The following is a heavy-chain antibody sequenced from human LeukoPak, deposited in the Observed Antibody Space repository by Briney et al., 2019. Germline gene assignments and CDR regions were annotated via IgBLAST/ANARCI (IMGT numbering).Heavy chain of an antibody. D-gene: IGHD6-19*01. CDR3: ATTPGGQWLVLIDY. V-gene: IGHV1-46*01. Sequence: ASVKVSCKASGYTFTSYYMHWVRQAPGQGLEWMGIINPSGGSTSYAQKFQGRVTMTRNTSISTAYMELSSLRSEDTAAYYCATTPGGQWLVLIDYWGQGTLVTVSS. J-gene: IGHJ4*02. CDR1: GYTFTSYY. CDR2: INPSGGST.